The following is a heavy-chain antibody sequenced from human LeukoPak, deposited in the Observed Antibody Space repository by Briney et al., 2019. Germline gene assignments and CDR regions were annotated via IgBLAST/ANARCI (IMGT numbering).Heavy chain of an antibody. CDR1: GFTFTTYA. CDR2: ISGSGGST. CDR3: ARRSYDSSGFDY. J-gene: IGHJ4*02. Sequence: PGGSLRLSCAASGFTFTTYAMSWVRQAPGKGLEWVSAISGSGGSTYYADSVKGRFTISRDNSKNTLYLQMNSLRAEDTAVYYCARRSYDSSGFDYWGQGTLVTASS. D-gene: IGHD3-22*01. V-gene: IGHV3-23*01.